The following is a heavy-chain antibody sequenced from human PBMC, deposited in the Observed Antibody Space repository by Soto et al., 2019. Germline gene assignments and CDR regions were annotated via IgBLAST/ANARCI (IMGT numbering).Heavy chain of an antibody. V-gene: IGHV3-33*01. CDR1: GFTFSSYG. J-gene: IGHJ6*02. Sequence: QVQLVESGGGVVQPGRSLRLSCAASGFTFSSYGMHWVRQAPGKGLEWVAVIWYDGSNKYYADSVKGRFTISRDNSKNTLYLQMNSLRGEDTAVYYCAGGAKNYDTNYGMDVWGQGTTVTVSS. CDR3: AGGAKNYDTNYGMDV. D-gene: IGHD3-16*01. CDR2: IWYDGSNK.